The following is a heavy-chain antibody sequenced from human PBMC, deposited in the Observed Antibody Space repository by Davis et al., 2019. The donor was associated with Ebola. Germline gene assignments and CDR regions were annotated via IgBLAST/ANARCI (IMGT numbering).Heavy chain of an antibody. CDR3: ATSGYYYDSSGYHVNYFDY. J-gene: IGHJ4*02. V-gene: IGHV1-24*01. CDR1: GYTLTELS. D-gene: IGHD3-22*01. Sequence: ASVKVSCKVSGYTLTELSMHWVRQAPGKGLEWMGDFDPEDGETIYAQKFQGRVTMTRDTSTSTVYMELSSLRSEDTAVYYCATSGYYYDSSGYHVNYFDYWGQGTLVTVSS. CDR2: FDPEDGET.